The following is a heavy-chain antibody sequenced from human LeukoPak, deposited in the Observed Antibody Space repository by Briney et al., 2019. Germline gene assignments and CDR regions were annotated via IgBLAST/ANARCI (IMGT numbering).Heavy chain of an antibody. CDR2: IKQDGSEK. CDR3: ARVYDILTDY. Sequence: PGGSLRLSCAASGFTFSSYLMSWVRQAPGKGLEWVANIKQDGSEKYYVDSVKGRFTISRDNAKNSLYLQMNSLRAEDTAVYYCARVYDILTDYWGQGTLVTVSS. CDR1: GFTFSSYL. D-gene: IGHD3-9*01. J-gene: IGHJ4*02. V-gene: IGHV3-7*01.